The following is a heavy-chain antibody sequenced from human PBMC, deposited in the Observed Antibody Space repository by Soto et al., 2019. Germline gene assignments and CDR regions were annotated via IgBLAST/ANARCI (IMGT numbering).Heavy chain of an antibody. V-gene: IGHV3-23*01. CDR3: AKSGRPLDY. Sequence: GGSLRLSCAASGFTFSSCGMHWVRQAPGKGLEWVSTISSSGGSTYYADSVKGRFTISRDNFENTLNLQMNSLRVEDTAIYYCAKSGRPLDYWGQGTLVTVSS. CDR2: ISSSGGST. J-gene: IGHJ4*02. CDR1: GFTFSSCG.